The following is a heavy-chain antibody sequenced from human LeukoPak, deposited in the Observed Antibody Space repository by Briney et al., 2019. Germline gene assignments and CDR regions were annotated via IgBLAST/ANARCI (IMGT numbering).Heavy chain of an antibody. J-gene: IGHJ3*02. D-gene: IGHD2-21*02. CDR3: AREGGDCGGDCYPGAFDI. Sequence: GGSLRLSCAASGFTFSSYAMHWVRQAPGKGLEYVSAISSNGGSTYYANSVKGRFTISRDNSKNTLYLQMGSLRAEDMAVYYCAREGGDCGGDCYPGAFDIWGQGTTVTVSS. CDR2: ISSNGGST. CDR1: GFTFSSYA. V-gene: IGHV3-64*01.